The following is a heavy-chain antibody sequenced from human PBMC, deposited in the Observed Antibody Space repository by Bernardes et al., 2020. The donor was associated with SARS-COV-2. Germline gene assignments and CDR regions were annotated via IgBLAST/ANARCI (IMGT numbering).Heavy chain of an antibody. CDR2: ISSNGGST. CDR1: GFTFSSYA. D-gene: IGHD4-17*01. J-gene: IGHJ4*02. V-gene: IGHV3-64*02. CDR3: ARRVTTSGIYYFDY. Sequence: GSLRLSCAASGFTFSSYAMHWVRQAPGKGLEYVSAISSNGGSTYYADSVKGRFTISRDNSKNTLYLQMGSLRAEDMAVYYCARRVTTSGIYYFDYWGQGTLVTVSS.